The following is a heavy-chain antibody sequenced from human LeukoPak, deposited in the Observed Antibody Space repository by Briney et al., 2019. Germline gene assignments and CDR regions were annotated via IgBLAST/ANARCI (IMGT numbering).Heavy chain of an antibody. D-gene: IGHD1-14*01. CDR3: AKTGFQWGDYYYYMDV. CDR1: GFIFSSYW. V-gene: IGHV3-74*01. Sequence: GGSLRLSCAASGFIFSSYWMHWVRQAPGKGLVWVSRINTDGSSTIYADSVKGRFTISRDNSKNTMHLQMNSLRAEDTAVYYCAKTGFQWGDYYYYMDVWGKGTTVTVSS. J-gene: IGHJ6*03. CDR2: INTDGSST.